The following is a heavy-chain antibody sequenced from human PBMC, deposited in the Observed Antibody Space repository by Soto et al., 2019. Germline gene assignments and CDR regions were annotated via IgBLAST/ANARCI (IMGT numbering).Heavy chain of an antibody. D-gene: IGHD3-10*01. V-gene: IGHV3-30*18. Sequence: QVQLVESGGGVVQPGRSPRLSCAASGFTFSSYGMHWVRQAPGKGLEWVAVISYDGSNKYYADSVKGRFTISRDNSKNTLYLQMNSLRAEDTAVYYCAKHGESGENYYGMDVWGQGTTVTVSS. CDR1: GFTFSSYG. CDR3: AKHGESGENYYGMDV. CDR2: ISYDGSNK. J-gene: IGHJ6*02.